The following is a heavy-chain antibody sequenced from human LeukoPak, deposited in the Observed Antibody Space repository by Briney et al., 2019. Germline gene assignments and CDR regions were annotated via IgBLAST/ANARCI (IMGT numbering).Heavy chain of an antibody. Sequence: GESLKISCKGSGYSFTSYWIGWVRQMPGKGLEWMGIIYPGDSDTRYSPSFQGQVTISADKSISTAYLQWSSLKASDTAMYYCARTAGGSSWASGWFDPWGQGTLVTVS. D-gene: IGHD6-13*01. CDR3: ARTAGGSSWASGWFDP. V-gene: IGHV5-51*01. CDR1: GYSFTSYW. J-gene: IGHJ5*02. CDR2: IYPGDSDT.